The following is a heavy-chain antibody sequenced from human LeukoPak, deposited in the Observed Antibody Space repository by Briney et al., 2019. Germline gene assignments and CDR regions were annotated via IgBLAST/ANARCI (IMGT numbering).Heavy chain of an antibody. CDR1: GYTFTSYD. V-gene: IGHV1-8*01. CDR2: MNPNSGNT. CDR3: ARVTFLEWLLYSGVCDY. Sequence: ASVKVSCKASGYTFTSYDINWVRQATGQGLEWMGWMNPNSGNTGYAQKFQGRVTMTRNTSISTAYMELSSLRSEDTAVYYCARVTFLEWLLYSGVCDYWGQGTLVTVSS. J-gene: IGHJ4*02. D-gene: IGHD3-3*01.